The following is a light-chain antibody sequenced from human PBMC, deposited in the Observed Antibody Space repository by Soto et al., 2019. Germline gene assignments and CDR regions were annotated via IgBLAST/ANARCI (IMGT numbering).Light chain of an antibody. CDR2: ANS. Sequence: QPVLTQPPSASGTPGQRVTISCSGSSSNIGGNTVNWYQQLPGTAPKLLIYANSQRPSGVPDRFSGSKSGTSASLAISGLQSEDEADYYCAAWDDSLNGHVFGTGTKVTVL. CDR3: AAWDDSLNGHV. V-gene: IGLV1-44*01. CDR1: SSNIGGNT. J-gene: IGLJ1*01.